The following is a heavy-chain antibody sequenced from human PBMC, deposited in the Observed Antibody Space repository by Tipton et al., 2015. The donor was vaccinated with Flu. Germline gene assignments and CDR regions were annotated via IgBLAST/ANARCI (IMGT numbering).Heavy chain of an antibody. CDR1: GASISSAGYY. V-gene: IGHV4-61*02. CDR3: AAVAGNGNWFDP. Sequence: TLSLTCSVSGASISSAGYYWNWIRQPAGKGLEWIGRIYASGITKYNPSLETRVTLSVDTSKNQFSLNLRSVTAADTAVYYCAAVAGNGNWFDPWGLGVLVTVSS. J-gene: IGHJ5*02. CDR2: IYASGIT. D-gene: IGHD6-19*01.